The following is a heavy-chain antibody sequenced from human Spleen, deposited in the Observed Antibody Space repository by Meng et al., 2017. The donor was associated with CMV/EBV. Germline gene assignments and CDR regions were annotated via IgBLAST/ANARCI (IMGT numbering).Heavy chain of an antibody. CDR1: GYTFTSYD. Sequence: ASVKVSCKASGYTFTSYDINWVRQATGQGLEWMGWMNPNSGNTGYAQKFQGRVTMTRNTSISTAYMELSRLRSDDTAVYYCARPVTTSFFDPWGQGTLVTVSS. CDR3: ARPVTTSFFDP. J-gene: IGHJ5*02. V-gene: IGHV1-8*01. CDR2: MNPNSGNT. D-gene: IGHD4-11*01.